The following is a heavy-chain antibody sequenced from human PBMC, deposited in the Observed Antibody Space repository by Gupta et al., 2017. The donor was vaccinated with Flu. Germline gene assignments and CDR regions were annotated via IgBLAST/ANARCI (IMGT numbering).Heavy chain of an antibody. V-gene: IGHV5-51*01. CDR2: IYPGDSDT. J-gene: IGHJ3*02. Sequence: GSGYIFTSYWIAWVRQMPGKGLEWMGIIYPGDSDTRYSPSFQGQVTFSVDMSITTAYLQWSSLKASDTAMYYCAKHGGSYFQAFHIWGQGTMGTVST. D-gene: IGHD1-26*01. CDR1: GYIFTSYW. CDR3: AKHGGSYFQAFHI.